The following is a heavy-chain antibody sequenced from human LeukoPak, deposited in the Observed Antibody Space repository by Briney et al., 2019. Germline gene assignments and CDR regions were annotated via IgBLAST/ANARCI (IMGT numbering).Heavy chain of an antibody. J-gene: IGHJ5*02. D-gene: IGHD1-26*01. Sequence: ASVKVSCKASGYTFTSYGISCVRQAPGQGLEWMGWISAYNGNTNYAQKFQGRVTVTTDTSTSTAYMELRSLRSDDTAVYYCARWRWELLWFDPWGQGTLVTVSS. V-gene: IGHV1-18*01. CDR2: ISAYNGNT. CDR3: ARWRWELLWFDP. CDR1: GYTFTSYG.